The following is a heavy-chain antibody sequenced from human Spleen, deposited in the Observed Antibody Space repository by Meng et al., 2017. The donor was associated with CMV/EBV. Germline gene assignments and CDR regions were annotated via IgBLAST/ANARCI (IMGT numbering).Heavy chain of an antibody. Sequence: GESLKISCAASGFTFSSYAMHWVRQAPGKGLEWVAVISYDGSNKYYADSVKGRFTISRDNSKNTLYLQMNSLRVEDTAVYYCAKDWALELPGYWGQGTLVTVSS. D-gene: IGHD1-7*01. CDR2: ISYDGSNK. CDR3: AKDWALELPGY. CDR1: GFTFSSYA. V-gene: IGHV3-30*04. J-gene: IGHJ4*02.